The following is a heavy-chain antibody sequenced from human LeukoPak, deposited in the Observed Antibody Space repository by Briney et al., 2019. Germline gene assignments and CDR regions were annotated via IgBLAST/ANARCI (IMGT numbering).Heavy chain of an antibody. J-gene: IGHJ4*02. CDR2: IYPADSDT. D-gene: IGHD4-17*01. CDR1: GYRFTSYW. V-gene: IGHV5-51*01. Sequence: SGESLKISCKGSGYRFTSYWIGWVRQILGKGLEWMGIIYPADSDTRYSPSFQGQVTISADKSISTAYLQWNSLKASDSAMYYCARKHDYGDFPFDYWGQGTLVTVSS. CDR3: ARKHDYGDFPFDY.